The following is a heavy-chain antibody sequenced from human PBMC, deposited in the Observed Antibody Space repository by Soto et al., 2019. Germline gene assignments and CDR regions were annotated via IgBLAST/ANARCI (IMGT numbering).Heavy chain of an antibody. J-gene: IGHJ4*02. CDR1: GGSFSGYY. CDR3: ARGAEIVVVPAAQQNFDY. CDR2: INHSGST. Sequence: SETLSLTCAVYGGSFSGYYWSWIRQPPGKGLEWIGEINHSGSTNYNPSLKSRVTISVDTSKNQFSLKLSSVTAADTAVYYCARGAEIVVVPAAQQNFDYWGQGTLVTVSS. V-gene: IGHV4-34*01. D-gene: IGHD2-2*01.